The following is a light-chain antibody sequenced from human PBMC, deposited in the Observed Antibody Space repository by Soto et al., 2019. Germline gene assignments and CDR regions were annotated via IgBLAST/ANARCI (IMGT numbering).Light chain of an antibody. V-gene: IGLV2-14*03. CDR2: DVS. CDR3: SSYTSSSTVV. J-gene: IGLJ2*01. Sequence: QSALTQPASVSGSPGQSITISCTGTSSDVGGYNYVSWYQHHPGEAPKLMIYDVSNRPSGVSNRFSGSKSGNTASLTISGLQAEDEADYYCSSYTSSSTVVFGGGTKLTVL. CDR1: SSDVGGYNY.